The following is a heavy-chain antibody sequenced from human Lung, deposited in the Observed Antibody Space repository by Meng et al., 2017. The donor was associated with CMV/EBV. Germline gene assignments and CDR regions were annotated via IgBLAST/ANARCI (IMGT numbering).Heavy chain of an antibody. CDR1: GGSFSGYY. Sequence: SETLSLTCAVYGGSFSGYYWSWIRQPPGKGLEWIGEINHSGSTNYNPSLKSRVTISVDTSKNQFSLKLSSVTAADTAVYYCARWATANYYYDGRDGGGKG. D-gene: IGHD5-24*01. V-gene: IGHV4-34*01. J-gene: IGHJ6*04. CDR2: INHSGST. CDR3: ARWATANYYYDGRDG.